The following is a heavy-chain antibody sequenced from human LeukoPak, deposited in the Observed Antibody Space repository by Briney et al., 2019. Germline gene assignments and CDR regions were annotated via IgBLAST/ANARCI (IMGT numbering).Heavy chain of an antibody. V-gene: IGHV3-48*02. Sequence: QPWGSLRLSCAASGLTFSSYSMNWVRQAPGKGLEWVSHITASGTAMFYADSVKGRFTISRDNAKNSLYLQMNSLRDEDTAVYYCASSGSYRFDYWGQGTLVTVSS. CDR2: ITASGTAM. D-gene: IGHD1-26*01. CDR1: GLTFSSYS. CDR3: ASSGSYRFDY. J-gene: IGHJ4*02.